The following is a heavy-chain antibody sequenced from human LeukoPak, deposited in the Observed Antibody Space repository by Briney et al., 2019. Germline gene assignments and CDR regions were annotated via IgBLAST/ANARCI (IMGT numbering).Heavy chain of an antibody. CDR2: INHSGST. V-gene: IGHV4-34*01. Sequence: SETLSLTCAVYGGSFSGYYWSWIRQPPGKGLEWIGEINHSGSTNYNPSLKSRVTISVDTSKNQFSLKLSSVTAADTAVYYCARAPAWYCSGGSCYFDYWGQGTLVTVSS. CDR1: GGSFSGYY. CDR3: ARAPAWYCSGGSCYFDY. J-gene: IGHJ4*02. D-gene: IGHD2-15*01.